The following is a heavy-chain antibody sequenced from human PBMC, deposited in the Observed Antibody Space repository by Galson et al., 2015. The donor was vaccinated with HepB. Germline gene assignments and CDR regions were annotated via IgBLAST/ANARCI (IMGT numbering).Heavy chain of an antibody. V-gene: IGHV4-4*07. J-gene: IGHJ5*02. CDR1: GGSIRSYY. Sequence: SEPLSLTCTVSGGSIRSYYWSWIRQPAGKGLEWIGRIYTSGSTNYNPSLKSRVTMSVDTSKNQFSLKLSSVTAADTAVYYCARSGGYCTNGVCERFDPWGQGTLVTVSS. CDR3: ARSGGYCTNGVCERFDP. D-gene: IGHD2-8*01. CDR2: IYTSGST.